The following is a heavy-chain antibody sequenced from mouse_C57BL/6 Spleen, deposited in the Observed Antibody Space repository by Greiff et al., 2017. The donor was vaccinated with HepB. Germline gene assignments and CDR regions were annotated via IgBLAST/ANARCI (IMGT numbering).Heavy chain of an antibody. Sequence: QVQLKQPGAELVKPGASVKMSCKASGYTFTSYWITWVKQRPGQGLEWIGDIYPGSGSTNYNEKFKSKATLTVDTSSSTAYMQLSSLTSEDSAVYYCARLYGSRDYFDYWGQGTTLTVSS. D-gene: IGHD1-1*01. CDR1: GYTFTSYW. CDR3: ARLYGSRDYFDY. J-gene: IGHJ2*01. CDR2: IYPGSGST. V-gene: IGHV1-55*01.